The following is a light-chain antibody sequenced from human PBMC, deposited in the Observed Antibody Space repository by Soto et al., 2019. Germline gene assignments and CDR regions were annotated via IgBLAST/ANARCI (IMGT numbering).Light chain of an antibody. Sequence: QSVLTQPASVSGSPGQSITISCTGTSSDVGSYNLVSWYQQHPGKAPKLMIYEGSKRPSGVSNRFSGSKSGNTASLTISGLPAEDEADYSCCSYAGSSTWVFGGGTKLTVL. CDR1: SSDVGSYNL. CDR2: EGS. J-gene: IGLJ3*02. CDR3: CSYAGSSTWV. V-gene: IGLV2-23*01.